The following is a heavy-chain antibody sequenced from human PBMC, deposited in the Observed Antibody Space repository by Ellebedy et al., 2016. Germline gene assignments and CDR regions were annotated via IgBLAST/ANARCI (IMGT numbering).Heavy chain of an antibody. CDR1: GYTFTSYD. V-gene: IGHV1-2*02. CDR3: ARDLGRNLLSSWYRKDAFDI. D-gene: IGHD6-13*01. J-gene: IGHJ3*02. Sequence: ASVKVSCXASGYTFTSYDINWMRQAPGQGLEWMGWINPNSGGTNYAQKFQGRVTMTRDTSISTAYMELSRLRSDDTAVYYCARDLGRNLLSSWYRKDAFDIWGQGTMVTVSS. CDR2: INPNSGGT.